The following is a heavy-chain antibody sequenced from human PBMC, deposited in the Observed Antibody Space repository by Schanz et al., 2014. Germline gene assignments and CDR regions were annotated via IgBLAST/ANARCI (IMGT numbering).Heavy chain of an antibody. V-gene: IGHV3-30*04. Sequence: QVVLMESGGGVVRPGRSVRLSCVASGFTFRSYGMHWVRQAPGKGLEWVAHISFDGGKTYYADSVKGRFTISRDNTKTTLFLKMNRLRPEDTAMYFCARVGRAYISSSVLDSLHYWGQGSLVTVS. J-gene: IGHJ4*02. CDR2: ISFDGGKT. D-gene: IGHD6-6*01. CDR3: ARVGRAYISSSVLDSLHY. CDR1: GFTFRSYG.